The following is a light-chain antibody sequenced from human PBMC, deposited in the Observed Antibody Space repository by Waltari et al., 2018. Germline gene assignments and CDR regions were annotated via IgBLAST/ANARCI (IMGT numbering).Light chain of an antibody. Sequence: NFMLTPPHSVSESPGKTVTISCTRSSGSIASNYVQWFRQRPGSAPTTVIYAENQKPPGVPDGFSGSVDSSSTSASLTVSGLKPEDEADYYCQSYDSSSPHVVFGGGTKLTVL. V-gene: IGLV6-57*03. CDR3: QSYDSSSPHVV. J-gene: IGLJ2*01. CDR2: AEN. CDR1: SGSIASNY.